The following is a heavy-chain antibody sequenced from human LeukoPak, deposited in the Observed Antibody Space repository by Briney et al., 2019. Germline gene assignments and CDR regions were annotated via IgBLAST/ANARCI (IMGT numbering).Heavy chain of an antibody. J-gene: IGHJ6*03. CDR2: INPNNGGT. CDR3: ARDAQFTVVVPAAKLNYMDV. CDR1: GYIFTGYY. D-gene: IGHD2-2*01. Sequence: ASVKVFCKASGYIFTGYYMHWVRQAPGQGLEWMGWINPNNGGTKYAQKFEGRVIMTRDTSSTVYLEVRRLRSDDTAIYFCARDAQFTVVVPAAKLNYMDVWGTGTTVTVSS. V-gene: IGHV1-2*02.